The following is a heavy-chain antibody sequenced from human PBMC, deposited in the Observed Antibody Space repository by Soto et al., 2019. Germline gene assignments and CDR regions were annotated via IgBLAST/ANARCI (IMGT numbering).Heavy chain of an antibody. CDR2: IYYSGST. D-gene: IGHD3-10*01. CDR1: GGSISSYY. CDR3: ARESITMVRGVINYYDGMDV. J-gene: IGHJ6*02. V-gene: IGHV4-59*01. Sequence: SETLSLTCTVSGGSISSYYWSWIRQPPGKGLEWIGYIYYSGSTNYNPSLKSRVTISVDTSKNQFSLKLSSVTGADTAVYYCARESITMVRGVINYYDGMDVWGQGTTVTVSS.